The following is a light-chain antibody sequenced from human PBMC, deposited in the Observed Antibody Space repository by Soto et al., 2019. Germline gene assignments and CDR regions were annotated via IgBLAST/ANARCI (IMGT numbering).Light chain of an antibody. V-gene: IGLV1-40*01. CDR3: QSYDSGLRGYV. CDR2: GDT. CDR1: TSNIGADYD. J-gene: IGLJ1*01. Sequence: QSVLAQPPSVSGAPGQRVTISFSGTTSNIGADYDVQWYRQLPGTAPKLLIHGDTNRPSGVPDRFSGSKSGTSASLAITGLQSEDEGDYYCQSYDSGLRGYVFGSGTKVTVL.